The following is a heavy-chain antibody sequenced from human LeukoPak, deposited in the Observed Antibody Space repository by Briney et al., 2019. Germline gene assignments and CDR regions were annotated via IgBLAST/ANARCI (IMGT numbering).Heavy chain of an antibody. Sequence: PSETLSLTCAVYGGSFSGYYWSWIRQPPGKGLEWIGEINHSGSTNYNPSLKSRVTISVDTSKNQFSLKLSSVTAADTAVYYCARLGGSGSYLDYWGQGTLVTVSS. CDR2: INHSGST. J-gene: IGHJ4*02. V-gene: IGHV4-34*01. CDR3: ARLGGSGSYLDY. CDR1: GGSFSGYY. D-gene: IGHD3-10*01.